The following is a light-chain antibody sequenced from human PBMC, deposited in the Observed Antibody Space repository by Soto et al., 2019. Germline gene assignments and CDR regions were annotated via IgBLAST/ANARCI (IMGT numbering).Light chain of an antibody. CDR3: CSYAGSYTV. J-gene: IGLJ2*01. Sequence: QSVLTQPRSVSGSPGQSVTISCTGTSSDVGGYNYVSWYQQHPGKAPKLMIYDVTKRPSGVADRFSGSKSGNTAYLTISGLQAEDEADYYCCSYAGSYTVFGGGTKLTVL. CDR2: DVT. V-gene: IGLV2-11*01. CDR1: SSDVGGYNY.